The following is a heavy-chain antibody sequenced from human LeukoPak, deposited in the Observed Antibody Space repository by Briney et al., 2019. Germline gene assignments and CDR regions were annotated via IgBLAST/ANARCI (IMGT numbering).Heavy chain of an antibody. CDR1: GFTASSNY. CDR2: IGGSGGSA. CDR3: ASLELDGLEVYYYYMDV. Sequence: TGGCLRLSCAASGFTASSNYMSCVRQAPGKGLEWVSAIGGSGGSAYYADSVKGRFTISRDNSKTTLYLQMNRLRAEDTAVYYWASLELDGLEVYYYYMDVWGKGNTVTVSS. V-gene: IGHV3-23*01. D-gene: IGHD5-24*01. J-gene: IGHJ6*03.